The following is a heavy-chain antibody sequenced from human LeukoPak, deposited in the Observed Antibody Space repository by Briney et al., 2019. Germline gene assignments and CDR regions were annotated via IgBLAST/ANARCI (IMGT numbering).Heavy chain of an antibody. CDR2: ISSSGSTI. D-gene: IGHD4-17*01. J-gene: IGHJ4*02. CDR1: GFTFSSYE. CDR3: ARRLRRNYFDY. V-gene: IGHV3-48*03. Sequence: GSLRLSCAASGFTFSSYEMNWVRQAPGKGLEWVSYISSSGSTIYYADSVKGRFTISRDNAKNSLYLQMNSLRAEDTAVYYCARRLRRNYFDYWGQGTLVTVSS.